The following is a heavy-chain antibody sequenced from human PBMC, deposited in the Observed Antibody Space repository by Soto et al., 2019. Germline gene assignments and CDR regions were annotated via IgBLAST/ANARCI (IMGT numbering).Heavy chain of an antibody. V-gene: IGHV5-51*01. CDR2: IYPGDSDT. D-gene: IGHD6-19*01. CDR1: GYSFTSYW. Sequence: GEALKISCKGSGYSFTSYWIGWVRQMPGKGLELMGIIYPGDSDTRYSPSFQGQVTISADKSISTAYLQWSSLKASDTAMYYCSRPFETSGWYDYWGRGTLVTVSS. J-gene: IGHJ4*02. CDR3: SRPFETSGWYDY.